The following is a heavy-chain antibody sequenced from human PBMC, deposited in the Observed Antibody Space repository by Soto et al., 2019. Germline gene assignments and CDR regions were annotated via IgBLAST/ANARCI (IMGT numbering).Heavy chain of an antibody. CDR3: ATVYYDFWSGYSSGYYYYYGMDV. CDR1: GGTFSSYA. J-gene: IGHJ6*02. V-gene: IGHV1-69*13. D-gene: IGHD3-3*01. CDR2: IIPIFGTA. Sequence: GASVKVSCKASGGTFSSYAISWVRQAPGQGLEWMGGIIPIFGTANYAQKFQGRVTITADESTSTAYMELSSLRSEDTAVYYGATVYYDFWSGYSSGYYYYYGMDVWGQGTTVTSP.